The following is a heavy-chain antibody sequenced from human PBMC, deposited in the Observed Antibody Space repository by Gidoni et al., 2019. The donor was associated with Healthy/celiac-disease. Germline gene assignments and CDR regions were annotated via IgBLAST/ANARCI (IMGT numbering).Heavy chain of an antibody. D-gene: IGHD3-9*01. CDR3: ARGNDILTGYYLYYYRDV. J-gene: IGHJ6*03. Sequence: EVQLVESGGGLVKPGGSLRLSCAASGFTFSSYSMNWVRQAPGKGLEWVASISSSSSYIYYADSVKGRFTISRDNAKNSLYLQMNSLRAEDTAVYYCARGNDILTGYYLYYYRDVWGKGTTVTVSS. CDR2: ISSSSSYI. CDR1: GFTFSSYS. V-gene: IGHV3-21*01.